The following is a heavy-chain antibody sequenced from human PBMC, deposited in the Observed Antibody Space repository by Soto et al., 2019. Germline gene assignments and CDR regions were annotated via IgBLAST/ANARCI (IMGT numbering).Heavy chain of an antibody. D-gene: IGHD7-27*01. CDR1: GGSISSGGCY. CDR2: IYYSGST. Sequence: ILSLTCTVSGGSISSGGCYWSWIRQHPGKGLEWIGYIYYSGSTYYNPSLKSRVTISVDTSKNQFSLKLSSVTAADTAVYYCARDLSFPGTGLFDYWGQGTLVTVSS. CDR3: ARDLSFPGTGLFDY. J-gene: IGHJ4*02. V-gene: IGHV4-31*03.